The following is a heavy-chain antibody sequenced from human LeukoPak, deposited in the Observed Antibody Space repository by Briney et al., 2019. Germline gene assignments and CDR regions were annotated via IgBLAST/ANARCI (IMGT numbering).Heavy chain of an antibody. CDR3: ARHGSITMVRGKRRYYYMDV. J-gene: IGHJ6*03. V-gene: IGHV3-53*01. Sequence: GGSLRLSCAASGFTVSSNYMSWVRQGPGKGLEWVSVIYSGGSTYYADSVKGRFTISRDNSKNTLYLQMNSLRAEDTAVYYCARHGSITMVRGKRRYYYMDVWGKGTTVTISS. D-gene: IGHD3-10*01. CDR2: IYSGGST. CDR1: GFTVSSNY.